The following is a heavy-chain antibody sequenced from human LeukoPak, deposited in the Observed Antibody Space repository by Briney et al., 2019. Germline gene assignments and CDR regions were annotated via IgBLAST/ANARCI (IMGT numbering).Heavy chain of an antibody. V-gene: IGHV4-59*01. D-gene: IGHD5-12*01. J-gene: IGHJ6*03. Sequence: SETLSLTCGVYDGSFIGDYWSWIRQSPGMGLEWIGYIYYSGSTNYNPSLKSRVTISVDTSKNQFSLKLSSVTAADTAVYYCARAHRGGGYGDYYYMDVWGKGTTVTVSS. CDR2: IYYSGST. CDR3: ARAHRGGGYGDYYYMDV. CDR1: DGSFIGDY.